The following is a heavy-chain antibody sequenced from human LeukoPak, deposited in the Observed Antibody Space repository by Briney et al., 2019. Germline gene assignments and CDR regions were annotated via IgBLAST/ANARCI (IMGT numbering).Heavy chain of an antibody. J-gene: IGHJ3*02. CDR2: IYYRGST. V-gene: IGHV4-59*01. CDR1: GGSISSYY. Sequence: PSETLSLTCTVPGGSISSYYWSWMRPPPGKGLEWIGYIYYRGSTNYNPSLKSRVTISVDTSKNQFSLKLSSVTAADTAVYYCARKDYDILTGRPRHAFEIWGKGTMVTVSS. CDR3: ARKDYDILTGRPRHAFEI. D-gene: IGHD3-9*01.